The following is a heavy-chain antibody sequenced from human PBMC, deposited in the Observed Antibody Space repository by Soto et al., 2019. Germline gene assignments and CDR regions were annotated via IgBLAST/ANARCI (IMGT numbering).Heavy chain of an antibody. J-gene: IGHJ6*02. Sequence: QVQLVQSGAEVKKPGASVKVSCKASGYTFTSFYMHWVRQAPGQGLEWMGIINPSGTTTDYAQKCQGRVTMTRDTYKSTYYMELSSLTSEATAVYYCAKPQIARHYYYGMEVWGQGTAVTVS. CDR3: AKPQIARHYYYGMEV. CDR1: GYTFTSFY. CDR2: INPSGTTT. V-gene: IGHV1-46*01.